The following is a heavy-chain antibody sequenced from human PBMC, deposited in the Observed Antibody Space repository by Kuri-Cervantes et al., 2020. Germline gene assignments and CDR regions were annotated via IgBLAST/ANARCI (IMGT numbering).Heavy chain of an antibody. CDR1: GYSFTSYA. Sequence: ASVKVSCKASGYSFTSYAMHWVRQAPGQRLEWMGWINAGNGNTKYSQKFQGRVTITEDTSTDTAYMELSSLRSEDTAVYYCARDGGDDSMVQGVIFPYYYMDVWGKGTTVTVSS. V-gene: IGHV1-3*01. CDR2: INAGNGNT. CDR3: ARDGGDDSMVQGVIFPYYYMDV. D-gene: IGHD3-10*01. J-gene: IGHJ6*03.